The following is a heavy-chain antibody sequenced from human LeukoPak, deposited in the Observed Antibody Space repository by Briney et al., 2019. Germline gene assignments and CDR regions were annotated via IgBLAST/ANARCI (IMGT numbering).Heavy chain of an antibody. V-gene: IGHV4-39*01. CDR3: ARQKYVDIVATIYYGMDV. CDR2: IYYSGST. Sequence: SETLSLTCTVSGGSISSSSYYWGWIRQPPGKGLEWIGSIYYSGSTYYNPSLKSRVTISVDTSKNQFSLKLSSVTAADTAVYYCARQKYVDIVATIYYGMDVWGQGTTVTVSS. J-gene: IGHJ6*02. D-gene: IGHD5-12*01. CDR1: GGSISSSSYY.